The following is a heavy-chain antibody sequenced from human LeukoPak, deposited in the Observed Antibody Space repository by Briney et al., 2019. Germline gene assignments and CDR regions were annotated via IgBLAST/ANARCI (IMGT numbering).Heavy chain of an antibody. Sequence: GGSLRLSCAASGFTFDDYAMHWVRQAPGKGLEWVSGISWNSGSIGYADSVKGRFTISRDNAKNSLYLQMNSLGAEDTALYYCADYGVSGVRNNFYWGQGTLVTVSS. CDR1: GFTFDDYA. J-gene: IGHJ4*02. V-gene: IGHV3-9*01. D-gene: IGHD3-3*01. CDR3: ADYGVSGVRNNFY. CDR2: ISWNSGSI.